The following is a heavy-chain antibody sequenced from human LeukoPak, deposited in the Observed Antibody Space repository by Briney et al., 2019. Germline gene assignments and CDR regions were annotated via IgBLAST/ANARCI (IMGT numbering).Heavy chain of an antibody. Sequence: SVKVSCKASGGTFSSHGISWVRQAPGQGLEWMGEIIPMYGTPDYAQKFQDRVTITTDESTRTAYMDLSSLRPEDTAVYYCARSRGSAFDPWGQGTLVTVSS. CDR3: ARSRGSAFDP. D-gene: IGHD3-10*01. CDR1: GGTFSSHG. V-gene: IGHV1-69*05. CDR2: IIPMYGTP. J-gene: IGHJ5*02.